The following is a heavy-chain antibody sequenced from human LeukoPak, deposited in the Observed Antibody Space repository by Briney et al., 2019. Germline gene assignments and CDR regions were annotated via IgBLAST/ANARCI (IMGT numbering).Heavy chain of an antibody. J-gene: IGHJ5*02. CDR1: GFTFSSYA. Sequence: PGGSLRLSCAASGFTFSSYAMSWVRQAPGKGLEWVSAISGSGGSTYYADSVKGRFTISRDNSKNTLYLQMNSLRAEDTAVYYCAKDREDTGGSLDWFDPWGQGTLVTVSS. D-gene: IGHD1-14*01. CDR2: ISGSGGST. V-gene: IGHV3-23*01. CDR3: AKDREDTGGSLDWFDP.